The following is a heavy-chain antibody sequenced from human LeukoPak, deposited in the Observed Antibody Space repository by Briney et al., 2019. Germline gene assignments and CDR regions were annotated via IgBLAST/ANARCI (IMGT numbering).Heavy chain of an antibody. J-gene: IGHJ4*02. CDR3: ARGRGPYYYDSSGYVYYFDY. V-gene: IGHV4-34*01. D-gene: IGHD3-22*01. CDR1: GGSFSGYY. Sequence: SETLSLTCAVYGGSFSGYYWSWIRQPPGKGLEWIGEINHSGSTNYNPSLKSRVTISVDTSKNQFSLKLSSVTAADTAVYYCARGRGPYYYDSSGYVYYFDYWGQGTLVTVSS. CDR2: INHSGST.